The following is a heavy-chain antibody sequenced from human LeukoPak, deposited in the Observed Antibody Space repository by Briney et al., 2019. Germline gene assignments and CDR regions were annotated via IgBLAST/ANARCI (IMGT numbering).Heavy chain of an antibody. CDR3: AKGTSSSCYSAPNY. V-gene: IGHV3-23*01. CDR1: GFTFSSYA. J-gene: IGHJ4*02. Sequence: GGSLRLSCAASGFTFSSYAMNWVRQAPGKGLEWVSAICSNDNNTYYANSVKGRFTISRDNSKNALSLQLNSLRAEDTAVYYCAKGTSSSCYSAPNYWGQGTLVTVSS. D-gene: IGHD2-15*01. CDR2: ICSNDNNT.